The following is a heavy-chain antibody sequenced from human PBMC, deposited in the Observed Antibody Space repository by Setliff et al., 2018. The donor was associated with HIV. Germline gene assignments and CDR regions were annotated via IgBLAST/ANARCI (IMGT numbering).Heavy chain of an antibody. CDR1: GGSFNTYG. V-gene: IGHV1-18*01. D-gene: IGHD1-26*01. J-gene: IGHJ5*02. CDR2: ISAYTGHT. Sequence: ASVKVSCKASGGSFNTYGIHWVRQAPGQGLEWMGWISAYTGHTDYAPRLLGRVTMTTDTSTSTAYMELRSLTSDDTAVYYCARARLQGIVTAVGPRDNCLDPWGQGTRVTVSS. CDR3: ARARLQGIVTAVGPRDNCLDP.